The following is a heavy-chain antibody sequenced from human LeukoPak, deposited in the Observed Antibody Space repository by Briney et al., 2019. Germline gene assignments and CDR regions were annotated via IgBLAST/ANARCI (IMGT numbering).Heavy chain of an antibody. CDR3: ARQNGYNPDY. V-gene: IGHV1-2*02. CDR2: IDPNSGAT. D-gene: IGHD5-24*01. J-gene: IGHJ4*02. CDR1: GYTFTGYD. Sequence: ASVKVSCKASGYTFTGYDMHWVRQAPGQGLEWMGWIDPNSGATNYAQKFQGRVTMTRDTSISTAYMELSRLRSDDTAVYYCARQNGYNPDYWGQGTLVTVSS.